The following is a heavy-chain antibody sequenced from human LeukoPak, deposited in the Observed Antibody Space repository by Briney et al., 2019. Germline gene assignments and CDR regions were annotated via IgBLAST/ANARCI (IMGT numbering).Heavy chain of an antibody. CDR2: FDPEGGET. Sequence: ASVKVSCKVSGYTLTELSMHWVRQAPGKGLEWMGGFDPEGGETIYAQKFQGRVTMTEDTSTDTAYMELSSLRSEDTAVYYCATGKITIFGVVIRTLDYWGQGTLVTVSS. CDR1: GYTLTELS. CDR3: ATGKITIFGVVIRTLDY. D-gene: IGHD3-3*01. V-gene: IGHV1-24*01. J-gene: IGHJ4*02.